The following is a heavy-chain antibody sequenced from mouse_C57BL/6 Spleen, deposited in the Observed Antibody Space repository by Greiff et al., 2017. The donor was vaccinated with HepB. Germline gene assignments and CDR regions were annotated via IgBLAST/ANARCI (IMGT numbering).Heavy chain of an antibody. CDR2: IYPRSGNT. Sequence: VQLQQSGAELARPGASVKLSCKASGYTFTSYGISWVKQRTGQGLEWIGEIYPRSGNTYYNEKFKGKATLTADKSSSTAYMELRSLTSEDSAVYFCAREEDDGDLGAMDYWGQGTSVTVSS. CDR3: AREEDDGDLGAMDY. D-gene: IGHD2-3*01. J-gene: IGHJ4*01. V-gene: IGHV1-81*01. CDR1: GYTFTSYG.